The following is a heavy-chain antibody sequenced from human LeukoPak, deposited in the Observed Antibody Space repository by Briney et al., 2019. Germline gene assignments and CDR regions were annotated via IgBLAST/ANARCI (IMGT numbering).Heavy chain of an antibody. CDR1: GFTFSSYE. D-gene: IGHD4/OR15-4a*01. CDR2: ISSSGSTI. CDR3: AREGLTLGAFDI. J-gene: IGHJ3*02. Sequence: PGGSLRLSCAASGFTFSSYEMNWVRQAPGKGLEWVSYISSSGSTIYYADSVKGRFTISRDNARNSLYLQLNSLRVDDTAVYYCAREGLTLGAFDIWGQGTMVTVSS. V-gene: IGHV3-48*03.